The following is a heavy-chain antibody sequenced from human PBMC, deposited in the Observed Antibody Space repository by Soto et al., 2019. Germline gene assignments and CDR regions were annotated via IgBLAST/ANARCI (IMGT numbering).Heavy chain of an antibody. V-gene: IGHV3-21*01. CDR2: ISSSSSYI. Sequence: GGSLRLSCAASGFTFSSYSMNWVRQAPGKGLEWVSSISSSSSYIYYADSVKGRFTISRDNAKNSLYLQMNSLRAEDTAVYYCARVSGGNYYYHGMDVWGQGTTVTVSS. CDR3: ARVSGGNYYYHGMDV. D-gene: IGHD6-19*01. J-gene: IGHJ6*02. CDR1: GFTFSSYS.